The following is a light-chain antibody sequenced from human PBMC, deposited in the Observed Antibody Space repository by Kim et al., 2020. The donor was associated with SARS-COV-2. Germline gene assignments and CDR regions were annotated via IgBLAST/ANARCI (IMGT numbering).Light chain of an antibody. J-gene: IGKJ1*01. CDR1: QTISTY. V-gene: IGKV1-39*01. Sequence: DIQLTQSPSSLSASVGDRVTITCRASQTISTYLNWYQHKPGKAPHLLIYDASSLQSGVPSRFSGSGSGTDFTLTISSLHPEDFATYYCQQTNTPWTFGQGTKVDIK. CDR2: DAS. CDR3: QQTNTPWT.